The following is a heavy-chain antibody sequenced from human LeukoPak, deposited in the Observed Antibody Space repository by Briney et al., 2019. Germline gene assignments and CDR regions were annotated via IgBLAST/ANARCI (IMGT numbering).Heavy chain of an antibody. Sequence: GGSLRLSCAASGFTFSSYSMNWVRQAPGKGLEWVSSISSSSSYIYYADSVKGRFTISRDNAKNSLYLQMNSLRAEDTAVYYCARASVLTTLYYYYYYGMDVWGQGTTVTVSS. V-gene: IGHV3-21*01. J-gene: IGHJ6*02. CDR1: GFTFSSYS. D-gene: IGHD3-9*01. CDR2: ISSSSSYI. CDR3: ARASVLTTLYYYYYYGMDV.